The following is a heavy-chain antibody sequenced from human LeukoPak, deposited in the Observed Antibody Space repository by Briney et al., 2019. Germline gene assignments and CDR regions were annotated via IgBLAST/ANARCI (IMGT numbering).Heavy chain of an antibody. CDR1: GFTFSSYG. D-gene: IGHD3-22*01. V-gene: IGHV3-30*18. CDR3: AKARLSGLAALRRGGYYAMDV. CDR2: ISYDGSNK. J-gene: IGHJ6*02. Sequence: GGSLRLSCAASGFTFSSYGMHWVRQAPGKGLEWVAVISYDGSNKYYADSVKGRFTISRDNSKNTLYPQMNSLRAEDTAMYYCAKARLSGLAALRRGGYYAMDVWGQGTTVTVSS.